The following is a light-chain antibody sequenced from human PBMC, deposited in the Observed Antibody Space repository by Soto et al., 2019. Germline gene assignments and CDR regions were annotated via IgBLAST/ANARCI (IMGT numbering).Light chain of an antibody. V-gene: IGLV2-14*03. Sequence: QSVLTQPASVSGSPGQSITISCTGTSSDVGGYNYVSWYQQHPGKAPKVMIFDVSRRPSGVSNRFSGSKSGNTASLTISGLQVEDEADYYCSSYTSSSTLVVFGGGIKLTVL. CDR2: DVS. CDR3: SSYTSSSTLVV. CDR1: SSDVGGYNY. J-gene: IGLJ2*01.